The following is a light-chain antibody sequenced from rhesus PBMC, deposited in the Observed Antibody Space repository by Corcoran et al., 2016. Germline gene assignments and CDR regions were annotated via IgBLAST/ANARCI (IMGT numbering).Light chain of an antibody. CDR1: QSLLHSAGGNTF. CDR3: MQALEFPFT. CDR2: DDS. Sequence: DIVMTQTPLSLPVTPGEPASISCRSNQSLLHSAGGNTFLDWSLQTQGQSPKVLIYDDSNGASGFPDSVSGSGSYTDFTLKISRVEPEDVGIYYCMQALEFPFTFGPGTKLDIK. V-gene: IGKV2-104*02. J-gene: IGKJ3*01.